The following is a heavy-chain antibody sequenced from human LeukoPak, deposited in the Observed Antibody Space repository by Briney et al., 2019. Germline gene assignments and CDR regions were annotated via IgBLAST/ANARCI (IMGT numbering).Heavy chain of an antibody. D-gene: IGHD2-2*01. J-gene: IGHJ3*02. CDR3: ARDTGYCSSTSCYGRAFDI. V-gene: IGHV3-7*01. Sequence: GGSLRLSCAASGFTFSSYAMSWVRQAPGKGLEWVANIKQDGSEKYYVDSVKGRFTISRDNAKNSLYLQMNSLRAEDTAVYYCARDTGYCSSTSCYGRAFDIWGQGTMVTVSS. CDR2: IKQDGSEK. CDR1: GFTFSSYA.